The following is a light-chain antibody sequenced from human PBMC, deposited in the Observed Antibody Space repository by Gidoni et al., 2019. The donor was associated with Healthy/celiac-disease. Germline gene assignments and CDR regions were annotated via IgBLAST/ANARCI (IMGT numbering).Light chain of an antibody. V-gene: IGLV2-11*01. CDR3: CSYAGSYTRWV. J-gene: IGLJ3*02. Sequence: QSALTQPRSVSGSPGQSVTISCTGTSSDVGGYNYVSWYQQHPGKAPKIMIYDVSKRPSGVPDRFSGSKSGNTASLTISGLQAEDEADYYCCSYAGSYTRWVFGGGTKLTVL. CDR2: DVS. CDR1: SSDVGGYNY.